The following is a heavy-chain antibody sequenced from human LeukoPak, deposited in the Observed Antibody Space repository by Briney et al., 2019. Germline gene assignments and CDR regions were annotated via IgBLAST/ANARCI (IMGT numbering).Heavy chain of an antibody. CDR1: GFTFNSYS. V-gene: IGHV3-21*01. D-gene: IGHD3-10*02. CDR3: AELGITMIGGV. Sequence: GGSLRLSCAASGFTFNSYSMNWVRQAPGKGLEWVSSISSSSYIYYADSVKGRFTISRDNAKNSLYLQMNSLRAEDTAVYYCAELGITMIGGVWGKGTTVTISS. CDR2: ISSSSYI. J-gene: IGHJ6*04.